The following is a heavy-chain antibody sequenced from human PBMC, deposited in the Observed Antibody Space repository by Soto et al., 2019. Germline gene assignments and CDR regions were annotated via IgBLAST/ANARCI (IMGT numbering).Heavy chain of an antibody. CDR2: IFSNDEK. Sequence: GSGPTLVNPTETLTLTCTVSGFSLSNARMGVSWIRQPPGKALEWLAHIFSNDEKSYSTSLKSRLTISKDTSKSQVVLTMTNMDPVDTATYYCARIQRICSSTSCYPNFCDYWGQGTLVTVSS. CDR3: ARIQRICSSTSCYPNFCDY. CDR1: GFSLSNARMG. J-gene: IGHJ4*02. D-gene: IGHD2-2*01. V-gene: IGHV2-26*01.